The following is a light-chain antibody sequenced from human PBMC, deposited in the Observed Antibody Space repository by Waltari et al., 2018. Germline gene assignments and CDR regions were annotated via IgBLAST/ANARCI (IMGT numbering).Light chain of an antibody. J-gene: IGLJ2*01. Sequence: QSVLTQPPSASGTPGQRVTISCSGSYSNIGSNIVTWYQQLPGTAPKLLIYSNDYRPSGVPDRFSCCKSGTSASLAISGLQSEDEADYYCATWDDRLTGVVVGGGTRVTVL. CDR1: YSNIGSNI. CDR2: SND. V-gene: IGLV1-44*01. CDR3: ATWDDRLTGVV.